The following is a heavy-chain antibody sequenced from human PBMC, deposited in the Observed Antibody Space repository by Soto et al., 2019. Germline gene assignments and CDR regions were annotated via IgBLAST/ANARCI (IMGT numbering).Heavy chain of an antibody. D-gene: IGHD4-17*01. Sequence: GGALRLSCAASGFAFSSCGMHWVRQAPGKGLEWVAFISYDENNKWDADSVKGRFTISRDNSKNTLYLQMNSLSPEDTAVYHCAKDGPPDYAASLFLDYWGQGTLVTVSS. J-gene: IGHJ4*02. CDR3: AKDGPPDYAASLFLDY. CDR1: GFAFSSCG. V-gene: IGHV3-30*02. CDR2: ISYDENNK.